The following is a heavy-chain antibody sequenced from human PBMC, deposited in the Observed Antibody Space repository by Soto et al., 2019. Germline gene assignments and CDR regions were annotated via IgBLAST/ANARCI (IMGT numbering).Heavy chain of an antibody. J-gene: IGHJ4*02. V-gene: IGHV3-23*01. Sequence: EVHLLESGGGLIQPGGSLRLSCAASGFTFSGYAMSWVRQAPGRGLEWVSAISGSGGSTFYADSVKGRFTISRDNSKDTMYLQMHSLRVEDTAVSYCAKAMYYDFWSGSGPFDYWGLGALVSVSS. CDR3: AKAMYYDFWSGSGPFDY. D-gene: IGHD3-3*01. CDR1: GFTFSGYA. CDR2: ISGSGGST.